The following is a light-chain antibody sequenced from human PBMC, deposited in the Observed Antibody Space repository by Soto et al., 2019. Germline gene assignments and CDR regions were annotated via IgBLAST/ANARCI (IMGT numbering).Light chain of an antibody. CDR1: QSVSSAY. V-gene: IGKV3-20*01. Sequence: EVVLTQSPGTLSLSPGERATLSCRASQSVSSAYLAWYQHKPGQAPRLLVYDVSTRATGIPDRFSGSGSGTDFTLTISRREPEDFAVYYCQQYITSPPRLTFGGGTKVEI. CDR2: DVS. CDR3: QQYITSPPRLT. J-gene: IGKJ4*01.